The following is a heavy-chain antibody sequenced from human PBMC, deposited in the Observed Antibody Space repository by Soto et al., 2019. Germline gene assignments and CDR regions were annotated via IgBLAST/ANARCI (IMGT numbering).Heavy chain of an antibody. V-gene: IGHV3-66*01. CDR2: IYADGTT. Sequence: EVQLVESGGGLVQPGGSLRLSCAASGFTVGTYYMNWVRQTPGKELAWVSVIYADGTTYYADSVKGRFTISRDTSKDTLYVEINSLRSEDTAVYYCARSPPDSSGRFSRPFDYWGQGTLVTVSS. D-gene: IGHD6-19*01. CDR3: ARSPPDSSGRFSRPFDY. J-gene: IGHJ4*02. CDR1: GFTVGTYY.